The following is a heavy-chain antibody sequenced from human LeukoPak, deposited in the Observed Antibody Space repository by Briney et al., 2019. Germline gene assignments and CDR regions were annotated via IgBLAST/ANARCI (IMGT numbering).Heavy chain of an antibody. CDR1: GNYW. CDR2: INSDGSWT. V-gene: IGHV3-74*01. J-gene: IGHJ4*02. D-gene: IGHD3-10*01. CDR3: ARAYHYGSGSYPEPFDY. Sequence: GGSLRLSCAASGNYWMHWVRQAPGKGLVWVSHINSDGSWTSYADSVKGRFTISRDNSKNTLYLQMNSLRAEDTAVYYCARAYHYGSGSYPEPFDYWGQGTLVTVSS.